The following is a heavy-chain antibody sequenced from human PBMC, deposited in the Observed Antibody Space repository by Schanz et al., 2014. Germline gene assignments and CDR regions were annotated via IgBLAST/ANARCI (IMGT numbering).Heavy chain of an antibody. D-gene: IGHD6-6*01. CDR3: AKNWKGHHITGRPGWSDGMDV. CDR1: GFTFRNYA. CDR2: ISGSGGGT. J-gene: IGHJ6*02. Sequence: VQLLESGGGLVQPGGSLKLSCSASGFTFRNYALSWVRQAPGKGLAWVSAISGSGGGTYYADSVKGRFTISRDNAKNTLYLQMNSLRVEDTAEYYCAKNWKGHHITGRPGWSDGMDVWGQGTTVTVSS. V-gene: IGHV3-23*01.